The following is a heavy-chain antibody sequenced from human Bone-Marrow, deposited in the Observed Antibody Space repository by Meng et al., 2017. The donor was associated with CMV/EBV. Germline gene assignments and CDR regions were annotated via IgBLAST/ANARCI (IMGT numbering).Heavy chain of an antibody. CDR2: INHSGST. Sequence: SETLSLTCAVYGGSFSGYYWSWIRQPPGKGLEWIGEINHSGSTNYNPSLKSRVTISVDTSKNQFSLKLSSVTAADTAVYYCARDGYSYGFKNYGMDVWGQGITVTVSS. J-gene: IGHJ6*02. V-gene: IGHV4-34*01. D-gene: IGHD5-18*01. CDR1: GGSFSGYY. CDR3: ARDGYSYGFKNYGMDV.